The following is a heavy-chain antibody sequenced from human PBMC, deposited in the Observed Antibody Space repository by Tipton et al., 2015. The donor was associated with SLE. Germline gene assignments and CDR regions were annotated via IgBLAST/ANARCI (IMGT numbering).Heavy chain of an antibody. J-gene: IGHJ4*02. Sequence: GSLRLSCTASGFSFSNYFMAWIRQAPGKGLEWASYIDSSSTLIYYADSVRGRFTISRDNAKNSLYLQMNNLRAEDTAIYYCTREDYYHNSGAFDYWGQGTPVTVSS. CDR3: TREDYYHNSGAFDY. CDR1: GFSFSNYF. D-gene: IGHD3-22*01. V-gene: IGHV3-11*04. CDR2: IDSSSTLI.